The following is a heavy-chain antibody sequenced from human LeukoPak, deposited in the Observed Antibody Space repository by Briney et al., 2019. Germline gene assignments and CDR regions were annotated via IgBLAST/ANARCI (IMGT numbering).Heavy chain of an antibody. CDR1: GGSFSGYY. V-gene: IGHV4-34*01. J-gene: IGHJ4*02. CDR3: AIPRGDSGSYYY. CDR2: INHSGST. D-gene: IGHD1-26*01. Sequence: SETLSLTCAVYGGSFSGYYWSWIRQPPGKGLEWIGEINHSGSTNYNSSLKSRVTISVDTSKNQFSLKRSSVTAADTAVYYCAIPRGDSGSYYYWGQGTLVTVSS.